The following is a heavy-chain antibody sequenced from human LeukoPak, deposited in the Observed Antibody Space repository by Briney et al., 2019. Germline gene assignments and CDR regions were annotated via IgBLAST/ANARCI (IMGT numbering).Heavy chain of an antibody. D-gene: IGHD3-22*01. J-gene: IGHJ4*02. V-gene: IGHV3-23*01. Sequence: PGRSLRLSCAASGSTFSSYAMSWVRQAPGKGLEWVSAISGSGGSTYYADSVKGRFTISRDNSKNTLYLQMNSLRAEDTAVYYCAKAMGITMIVVVITPDFDYWGQGTLVTVSS. CDR3: AKAMGITMIVVVITPDFDY. CDR1: GSTFSSYA. CDR2: ISGSGGST.